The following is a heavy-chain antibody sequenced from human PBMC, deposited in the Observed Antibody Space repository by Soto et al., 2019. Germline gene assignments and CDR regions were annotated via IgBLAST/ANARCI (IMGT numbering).Heavy chain of an antibody. CDR3: ARDRGYESSLGLYY. CDR2: IYYSGST. Sequence: SETLSLTCTVSGGSISSGGYYWSWIRQHPGKGLEWIGYIYYSGSTYYNPSLKSRVTISVDTSKKQFSLKLSSVTAADTAVYFCARDRGYESSLGLYYWGQGTLVTVSS. CDR1: GGSISSGGYY. V-gene: IGHV4-31*03. J-gene: IGHJ4*02. D-gene: IGHD3-22*01.